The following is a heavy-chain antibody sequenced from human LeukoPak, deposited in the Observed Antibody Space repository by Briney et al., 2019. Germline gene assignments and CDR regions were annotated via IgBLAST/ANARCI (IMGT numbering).Heavy chain of an antibody. V-gene: IGHV4-59*08. J-gene: IGHJ3*01. CDR2: VFYSGGT. CDR1: GGSTTGYF. D-gene: IGHD2-21*02. CDR3: ARHMSVTYDAFDL. Sequence: SETLSLTYTISGGSTTGYFWSWIRQPPGKGLEWIGYVFYSGGTLYNPSLESRVTISVDTSKTHFSLELTSVTAADTAVYYCARHMSVTYDAFDLWGRGTMVTVSS.